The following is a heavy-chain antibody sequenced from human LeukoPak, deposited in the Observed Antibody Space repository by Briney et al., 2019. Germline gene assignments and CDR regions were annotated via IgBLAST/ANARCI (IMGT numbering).Heavy chain of an antibody. CDR2: INPNSGGT. CDR3: ARAGYSGYAFDY. J-gene: IGHJ4*02. V-gene: IGHV1-2*02. D-gene: IGHD5-12*01. CDR1: GYTFTGYY. Sequence: ASGKVSCKASGYTFTGYYMHWVRQAPGQGLEWMGWINPNSGGTNYAQKFQGRVTMTRDTSISTAYMELSRLRSDDTAVYYCARAGYSGYAFDYWGQGTLATVSS.